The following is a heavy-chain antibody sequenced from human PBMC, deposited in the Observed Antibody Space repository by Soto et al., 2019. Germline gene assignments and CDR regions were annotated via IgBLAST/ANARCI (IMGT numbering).Heavy chain of an antibody. CDR2: SRNKANSYST. D-gene: IGHD6-25*01. V-gene: IGHV3-72*01. CDR3: ASAAPPFQH. CDR1: GFILSDHY. Sequence: EVQLVESGGGLVQPGGSLRLSCAASGFILSDHYMDWVRQAPGEGLEWVGRSRNKANSYSTEYVASVKGRFTISRDESKHSLYLQMNSLRTEDTAVYYCASAAPPFQHWGQGTLVTVSS. J-gene: IGHJ1*01.